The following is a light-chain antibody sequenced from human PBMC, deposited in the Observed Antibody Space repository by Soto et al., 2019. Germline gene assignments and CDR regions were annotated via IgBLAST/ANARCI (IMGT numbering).Light chain of an antibody. Sequence: EIVLTQSPATLSLSPGERATLSCRASQSVGSYFAWYQQKPGQAPRLLIYDASNRATGIPARFSGSGSGTDFTLTISSLESEDCAVYYCQQRSTWPLTFGQGTKVEIK. CDR1: QSVGSY. V-gene: IGKV3-11*01. CDR2: DAS. J-gene: IGKJ1*01. CDR3: QQRSTWPLT.